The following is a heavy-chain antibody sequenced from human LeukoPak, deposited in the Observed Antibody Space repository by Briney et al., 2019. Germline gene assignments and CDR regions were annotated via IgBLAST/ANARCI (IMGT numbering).Heavy chain of an antibody. V-gene: IGHV4-61*01. CDR2: IYYSGST. J-gene: IGHJ4*02. CDR3: VQDPGYSYGHGPFDY. Sequence: SETLSLTCTVSGGSISSGSYYWTWIRQPPGKGPEWIGYIYYSGSTDYNPSLKSRVTMSVDTSKNQFFLKLNSVTAADTAVYYCVQDPGYSYGHGPFDYWGRGTLVTVSS. D-gene: IGHD5-18*01. CDR1: GGSISSGSYY.